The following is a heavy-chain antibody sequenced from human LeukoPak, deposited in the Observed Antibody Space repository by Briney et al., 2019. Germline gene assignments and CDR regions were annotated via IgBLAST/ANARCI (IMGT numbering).Heavy chain of an antibody. CDR3: AIAPKIWYSSSWYRVGFDY. J-gene: IGHJ4*02. CDR1: GGSFSGYY. Sequence: PSETLSLTCAVYGGSFSGYYWSWIRQPPGKGLEWIGEINHSGSTNYNPSLKSRVTISVDTSKNQFSLKPSSVTAADTAVYYCAIAPKIWYSSSWYRVGFDYWGQGTLVTVSS. CDR2: INHSGST. D-gene: IGHD6-13*01. V-gene: IGHV4-34*01.